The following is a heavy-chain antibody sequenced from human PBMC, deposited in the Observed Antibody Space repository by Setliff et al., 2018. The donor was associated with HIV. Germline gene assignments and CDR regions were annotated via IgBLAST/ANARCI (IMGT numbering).Heavy chain of an antibody. CDR2: IGSSGRTI. Sequence: GGSLRLSCGASGFTFSSYEMNWVRQAPGKGLEWVSYIGSSGRTIKYADSVKGRFTISRDNAKRSLYLQMNSLRVEDTAVYYCARDIPPEYPGFDLWGQGTVVTVSS. D-gene: IGHD6-6*01. J-gene: IGHJ3*01. CDR1: GFTFSSYE. V-gene: IGHV3-48*03. CDR3: ARDIPPEYPGFDL.